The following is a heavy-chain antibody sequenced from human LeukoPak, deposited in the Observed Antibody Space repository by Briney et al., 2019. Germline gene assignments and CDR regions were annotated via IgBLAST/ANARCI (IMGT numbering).Heavy chain of an antibody. V-gene: IGHV3-7*01. J-gene: IGHJ5*02. Sequence: GGSLRLSCAASGFTFSSYWMSWVRQAPGKGLEWVANIKQDGSEKYYVDSVKGRFTISRDNAKNSLYLQMSSLRADDTAVYYCARDGRGYCGGDCFLSWFDPWGQGTLVTVSS. CDR3: ARDGRGYCGGDCFLSWFDP. CDR1: GFTFSSYW. D-gene: IGHD2-21*02. CDR2: IKQDGSEK.